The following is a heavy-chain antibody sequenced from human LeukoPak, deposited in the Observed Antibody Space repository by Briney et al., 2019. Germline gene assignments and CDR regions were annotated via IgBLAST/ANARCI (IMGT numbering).Heavy chain of an antibody. V-gene: IGHV3-23*01. CDR1: GFTFSNYA. D-gene: IGHD6-13*01. CDR3: ARAHSSSWSPFDY. CDR2: ISGSGGST. J-gene: IGHJ4*02. Sequence: PGGSLRLSCAASGFTFSNYAVSWVRQAPGKGLEWVSAISGSGGSTYYADSVKGRFTISRDNSKNTLYLQMNSLRADDTAVYHCARAHSSSWSPFDYWGQGTLVTVSS.